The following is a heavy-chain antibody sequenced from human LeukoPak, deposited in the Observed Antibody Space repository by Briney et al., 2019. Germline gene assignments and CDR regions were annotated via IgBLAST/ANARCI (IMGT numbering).Heavy chain of an antibody. CDR1: GGSIISNY. J-gene: IGHJ6*03. D-gene: IGHD3-22*01. V-gene: IGHV4-4*07. Sequence: PSETLSLTCTVSGGSIISNYWSWIRQSAGTGLECIWRIYGSGITDYNPSLKSRVTMSLDTSRKQFSLRLTSVTAADTAVYYCARLKFYNSTGYSPGYYMDVWGKGTTVSVFS. CDR3: ARLKFYNSTGYSPGYYMDV. CDR2: IYGSGIT.